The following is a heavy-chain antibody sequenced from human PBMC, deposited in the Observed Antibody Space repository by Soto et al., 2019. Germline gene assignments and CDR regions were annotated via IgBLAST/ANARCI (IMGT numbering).Heavy chain of an antibody. D-gene: IGHD6-13*01. J-gene: IGHJ5*01. V-gene: IGHV1-69*13. CDR1: GGTFSSYA. CDR2: IIPIFGTA. Sequence: SVKVSCKASGGTFSSYAISWVRQAPGQGLEWMGGIIPIFGTANYAQKFQGRVTITADESTSTAYMELSSLRSEDTAVYYCARGYPPREYSSSWYVSWGQGTLVTVSS. CDR3: ARGYPPREYSSSWYVS.